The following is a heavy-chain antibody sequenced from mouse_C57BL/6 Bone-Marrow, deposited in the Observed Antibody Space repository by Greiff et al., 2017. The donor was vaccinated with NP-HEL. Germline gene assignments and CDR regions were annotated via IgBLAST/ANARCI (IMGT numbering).Heavy chain of an antibody. CDR3: ARGTTVVEDYAMDY. J-gene: IGHJ4*01. CDR2: IDPANGNT. CDR1: GFNIKNTY. Sequence: VQLKESVAELVRPGASVKLSCTASGFNIKNTYMHWVKQRPEQGLEWIGRIDPANGNTKYAPKFQGKATITADTSSNTAYLQLSSLTSEDTAIYYGARGTTVVEDYAMDYWGQGTSVTVAS. D-gene: IGHD1-1*01. V-gene: IGHV14-3*01.